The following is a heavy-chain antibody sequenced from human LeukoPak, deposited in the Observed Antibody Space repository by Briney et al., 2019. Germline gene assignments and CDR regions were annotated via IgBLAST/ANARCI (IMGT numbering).Heavy chain of an antibody. Sequence: PSETLSLTCTVSGGSISSYYWSWIRQPAGKGLEWIGRIYSTGSTNYNPSLKSRVTISVDTSKNQFSLKLSSVTATDTAVYYCAREHPLEAVDYWGQGTLVTVSS. V-gene: IGHV4-4*07. CDR1: GGSISSYY. CDR3: AREHPLEAVDY. J-gene: IGHJ4*02. CDR2: IYSTGST.